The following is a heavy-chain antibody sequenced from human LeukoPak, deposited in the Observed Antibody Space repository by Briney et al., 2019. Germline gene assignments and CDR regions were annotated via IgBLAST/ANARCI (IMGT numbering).Heavy chain of an antibody. V-gene: IGHV4-39*07. CDR2: IYYSGST. CDR1: GGSISSSSYY. J-gene: IGHJ5*02. D-gene: IGHD2-2*01. Sequence: SETLSLTCTVSGGSISSSSYYWGWLRQPPGKGLEWIGSIYYSGSTYYNPSLKSRVTISVDTSKNQFSLKLSSVTAADTAVYYCARDHCSSTSCYGWFDPWGQGTLVTVSS. CDR3: ARDHCSSTSCYGWFDP.